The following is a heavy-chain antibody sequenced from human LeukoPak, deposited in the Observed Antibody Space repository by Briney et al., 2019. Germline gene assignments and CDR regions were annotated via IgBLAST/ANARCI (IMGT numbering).Heavy chain of an antibody. CDR3: AKKPGGIIVATTLHYYYGMDV. V-gene: IGHV3-23*01. Sequence: GGSLRLSCAASGFTFSSYAMSWVRQAPGEGLEWVSAISGSGGSAYYAGSVKGRFTISRDNSKNTLYLQMNSLRAEDTAVYYCAKKPGGIIVATTLHYYYGMDVWGQGTTVTVSS. D-gene: IGHD5-12*01. J-gene: IGHJ6*02. CDR1: GFTFSSYA. CDR2: ISGSGGSA.